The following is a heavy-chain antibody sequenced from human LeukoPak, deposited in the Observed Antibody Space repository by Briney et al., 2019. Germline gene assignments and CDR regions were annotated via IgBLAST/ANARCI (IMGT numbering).Heavy chain of an antibody. CDR1: GYTFSRYG. J-gene: IGHJ4*02. Sequence: ASVKVSCKVSGYTFSRYGISWVRQAPGQGLEWMGWISGYNGHTKYAQKVQGRVTMSTDTSTSTVYMELRSLISDDTGVYYCARGQTNRLLWVGELVSNINPFDYWGQGTLVTVSS. D-gene: IGHD3-10*01. CDR3: ARGQTNRLLWVGELVSNINPFDY. V-gene: IGHV1-18*01. CDR2: ISGYNGHT.